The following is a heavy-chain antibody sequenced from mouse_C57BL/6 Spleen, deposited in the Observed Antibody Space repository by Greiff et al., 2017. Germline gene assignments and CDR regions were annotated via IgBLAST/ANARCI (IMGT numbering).Heavy chain of an antibody. Sequence: QVQLQQSGAELVRPGASVKLSCKASGYTFTDYYINWVKQRPGQGLEWIARIYPGSGNTSYNEKFKGKATLTAENSSSTAYMQLSSLTSEDSAVYCCAREGLRHWYFDVWGTGTTVTVSS. D-gene: IGHD3-2*02. CDR3: AREGLRHWYFDV. CDR2: IYPGSGNT. J-gene: IGHJ1*03. CDR1: GYTFTDYY. V-gene: IGHV1-76*01.